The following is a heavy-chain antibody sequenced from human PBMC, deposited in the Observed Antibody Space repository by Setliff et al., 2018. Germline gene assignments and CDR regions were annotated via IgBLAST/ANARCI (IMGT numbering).Heavy chain of an antibody. V-gene: IGHV5-51*01. CDR1: GYSFTDYW. CDR2: IHPSNSDT. Sequence: GASLKVSCKGSGYSFTDYWIGWVRQMPGEGLEWMGIIHPSNSDTVYSPSFQGQVTISADRSNTTAYLQWSSLKASDTAIYYCARNRVALYDAFDIWGQGTSVTVSS. D-gene: IGHD5-12*01. CDR3: ARNRVALYDAFDI. J-gene: IGHJ3*02.